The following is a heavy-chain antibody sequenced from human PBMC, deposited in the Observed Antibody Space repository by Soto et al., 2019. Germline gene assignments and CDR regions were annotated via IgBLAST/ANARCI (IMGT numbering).Heavy chain of an antibody. CDR3: ARVVTMIVVVTQLPSYFDS. Sequence: KTPETLSLTCAVYGASISDGGYYWSWIRQRPGKGLEWIGYIYYRGTTYYNPSLKSRVIISVDTSKNQFSLKLNSVTAADTAVYYCARVVTMIVVVTQLPSYFDSWGQGTLVTVSS. CDR2: IYYRGTT. D-gene: IGHD3-22*01. J-gene: IGHJ4*02. V-gene: IGHV4-31*11. CDR1: GASISDGGYY.